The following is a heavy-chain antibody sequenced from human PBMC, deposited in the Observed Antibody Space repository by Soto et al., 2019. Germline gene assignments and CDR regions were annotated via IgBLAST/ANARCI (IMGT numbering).Heavy chain of an antibody. CDR3: ARGFGSGWPGGPFDY. CDR2: IVPSFGTA. D-gene: IGHD6-19*01. CDR1: GGTFSSYT. V-gene: IGHV1-69*13. J-gene: IGHJ4*02. Sequence: GASVKVSCKASGGTFSSYTISWVRQAPGQGLEWLGGIVPSFGTANYAQSFQGRVTLTADESTSTAYMELSSLRSEDTAVYYCARGFGSGWPGGPFDYWGQGTLVTVSS.